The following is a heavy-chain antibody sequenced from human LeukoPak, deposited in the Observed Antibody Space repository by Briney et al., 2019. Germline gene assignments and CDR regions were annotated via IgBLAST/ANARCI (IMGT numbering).Heavy chain of an antibody. V-gene: IGHV6-1*01. CDR2: TYYRSKWYN. J-gene: IGHJ4*02. CDR1: GDSVSSNSAA. Sequence: HSQTLSLTCAISGDSVSSNSAAWNWIRQSPLRGLEWLGRTYYRSKWYNGYAVSVKNRIIINPDTSKNQFSLQLNSVTPEDTAVYYCARSSRGWIDYWGQGTLVTVSS. CDR3: ARSSRGWIDY. D-gene: IGHD6-19*01.